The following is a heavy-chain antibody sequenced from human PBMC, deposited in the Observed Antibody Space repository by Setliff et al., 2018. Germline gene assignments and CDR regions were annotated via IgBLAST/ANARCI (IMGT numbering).Heavy chain of an antibody. CDR2: INPRTGVT. CDR1: GYTFTGHY. V-gene: IGHV1-2*02. D-gene: IGHD3-10*01. J-gene: IGHJ6*04. CDR3: ARGTDYRGSGSYWAKDV. Sequence: ASVKVSCKASGYTFTGHYIHWVRQAPGQGLVWMGWINPRTGVTNSAQKFQGRVTMTRDTSITTVYMDLSRLKSDDTAVYYCARGTDYRGSGSYWAKDVWGKGTTVTVSS.